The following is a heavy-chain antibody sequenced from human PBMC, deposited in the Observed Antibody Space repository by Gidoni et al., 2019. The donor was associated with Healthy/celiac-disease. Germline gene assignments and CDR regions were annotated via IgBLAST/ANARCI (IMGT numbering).Heavy chain of an antibody. CDR1: GGSISSGSYY. Sequence: QVQLQESGPGLVKPSQTLSLTCTVPGGSISSGSYYWSWIRQPAGKGLEWIGRIYTSGSTNYNPSLKSRVTISVDTSKNQFSLKLSSVTAADTAVYYCARGGYYYDSSETDYYYYYYMDVWGKGTTVTVSS. V-gene: IGHV4-61*02. CDR3: ARGGYYYDSSETDYYYYYYMDV. CDR2: IYTSGST. D-gene: IGHD3-22*01. J-gene: IGHJ6*03.